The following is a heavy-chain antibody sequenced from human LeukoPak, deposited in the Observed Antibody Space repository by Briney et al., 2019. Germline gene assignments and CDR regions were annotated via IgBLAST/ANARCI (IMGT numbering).Heavy chain of an antibody. D-gene: IGHD3-10*01. V-gene: IGHV3-48*03. CDR2: ISSSGSTI. CDR3: ARDPFGSRFGELFAPHFVY. CDR1: GFTFSSYE. Sequence: GGSLRLSCAASGFTFSSYEMNWVRQAPGKGLEWVSYISSSGSTIYYADSVKGRFTISRDNAKNSLYLQMNSLRAEDTAVYYCARDPFGSRFGELFAPHFVYWGQGTLATVSS. J-gene: IGHJ4*02.